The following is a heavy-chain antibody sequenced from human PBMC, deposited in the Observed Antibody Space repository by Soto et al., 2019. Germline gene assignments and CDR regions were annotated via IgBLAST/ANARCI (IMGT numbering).Heavy chain of an antibody. CDR3: ARGRGDFGRHYNWFDP. V-gene: IGHV1-8*01. CDR2: MNPNSGNT. Sequence: ASVKVSCKASGYTFTSYDINWVRQATGQGLEWMGWMNPNSGNTGYAQKFQGRVTMTRNTSISTAYMELSSLRSEDTAVYYCARGRGDFGRHYNWFDPWGQGTLVTVSS. D-gene: IGHD3-16*01. J-gene: IGHJ5*02. CDR1: GYTFTSYD.